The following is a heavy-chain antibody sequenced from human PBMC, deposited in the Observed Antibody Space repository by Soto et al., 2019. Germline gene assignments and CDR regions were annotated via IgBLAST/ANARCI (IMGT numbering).Heavy chain of an antibody. V-gene: IGHV4-61*01. CDR2: IYYSGST. Sequence: SETLSLTCTVSGGSVSSGSYYWSWIRQPPGKGLEWIGYIYYSGSTNYNPSLKSRVTISVDTSKNQFSLKLSSVTAADTAVYYCARGGRGYGDWGQGTLVTVYS. J-gene: IGHJ4*02. CDR3: ARGGRGYGD. D-gene: IGHD5-18*01. CDR1: GGSVSSGSYY.